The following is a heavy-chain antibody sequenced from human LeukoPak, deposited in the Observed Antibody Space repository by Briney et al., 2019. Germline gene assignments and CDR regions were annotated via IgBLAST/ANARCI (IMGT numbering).Heavy chain of an antibody. V-gene: IGHV3-48*01. Sequence: GGSLRLSCAASGFTFSGYSMSWVRQAQGKGLEWVSYISGISSTIYYADSVKGRFTISRDNAKNALYLQMNSLRAEDTAVYYCARDGRYSGYGGYWGQGTLVTVSS. CDR3: ARDGRYSGYGGY. CDR1: GFTFSGYS. J-gene: IGHJ4*02. D-gene: IGHD5-12*01. CDR2: ISGISSTI.